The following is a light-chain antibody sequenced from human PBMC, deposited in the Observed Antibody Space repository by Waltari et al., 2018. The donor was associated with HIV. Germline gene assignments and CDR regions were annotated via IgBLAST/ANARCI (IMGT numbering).Light chain of an antibody. CDR3: GSSTSSSNMDV. V-gene: IGLV2-14*01. J-gene: IGLJ2*01. Sequence: QSALTQPASVSGSPGQSITISCTGISSGSGGYTSVSWYQHHPGKAPKLIIYEVSNRPSGVSNRFSGSKSGNTASLTISGLQAEDEADYYCGSSTSSSNMDVFGGGTKVTVL. CDR1: SSGSGGYTS. CDR2: EVS.